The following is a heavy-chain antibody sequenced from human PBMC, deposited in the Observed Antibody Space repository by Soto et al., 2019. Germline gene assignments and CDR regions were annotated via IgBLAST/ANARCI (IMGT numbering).Heavy chain of an antibody. CDR3: TRHSGDSSGYYRYWYFDL. CDR2: IRSKANSYAT. D-gene: IGHD3-22*01. Sequence: EVQLVESGGGLVQPGGSLKLSCAASGFTFSGSAMHWVRQASGKGLEWVGRIRSKANSYATAYAASVKGRFTISRDDSKNTAYLQMNSLKTEYTAVYYCTRHSGDSSGYYRYWYFDLWGRGTLVTVSS. V-gene: IGHV3-73*02. CDR1: GFTFSGSA. J-gene: IGHJ2*01.